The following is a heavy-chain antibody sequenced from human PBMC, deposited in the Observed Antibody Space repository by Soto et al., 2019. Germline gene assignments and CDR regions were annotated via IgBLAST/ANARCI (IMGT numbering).Heavy chain of an antibody. CDR2: ISYDGSNK. D-gene: IGHD3-16*02. V-gene: IGHV3-30*18. J-gene: IGHJ4*02. Sequence: QVQLVESGGGVVQPGRSLRLSCAASGFTFSSYGMHRVRQAPGKGLEWVAVISYDGSNKYYADSVKGRFTISRDNSKNTLYLQMNSLRAEDTAVYYCANLAIYYDYIWGSYRGQGGNIDYWGQGTLVTVSS. CDR1: GFTFSSYG. CDR3: ANLAIYYDYIWGSYRGQGGNIDY.